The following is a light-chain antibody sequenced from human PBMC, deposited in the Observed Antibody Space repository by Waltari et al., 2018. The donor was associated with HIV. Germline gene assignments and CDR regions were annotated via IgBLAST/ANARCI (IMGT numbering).Light chain of an antibody. Sequence: QSALTQPPSASGSPGQSVTISCTGTSSDVGYFNYVSWYQQHPGKAPKLVIFEVSKRPSGVPVRCSVAKSGNTASLTVSGLQPEDEAVYYCNSYAGSNTLVVGGGTKLTVL. CDR2: EVS. CDR3: NSYAGSNTLV. CDR1: SSDVGYFNY. V-gene: IGLV2-8*01. J-gene: IGLJ3*02.